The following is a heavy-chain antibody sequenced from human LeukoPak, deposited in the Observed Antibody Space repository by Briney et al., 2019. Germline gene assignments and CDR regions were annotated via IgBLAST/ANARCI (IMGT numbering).Heavy chain of an antibody. CDR2: IYYSGST. Sequence: SETLSLACTASGGSISTGGYHWSWIRQQPGKGLEWIGYIYYSGSTYYNPSLKSRVTISVDTSKNQFSLKLSSVTAADTAVYYCERTIRAPAHFDCWGQGTLVTVSS. CDR3: ERTIRAPAHFDC. J-gene: IGHJ4*02. V-gene: IGHV4-31*03. D-gene: IGHD5-24*01. CDR1: GGSISTGGYH.